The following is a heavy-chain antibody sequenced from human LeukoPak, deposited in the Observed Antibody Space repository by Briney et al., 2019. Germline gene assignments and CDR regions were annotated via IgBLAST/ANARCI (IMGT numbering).Heavy chain of an antibody. D-gene: IGHD3-22*01. CDR3: ARDLDHSSGYDDAFDI. CDR1: GYTFTGYY. CDR2: INPNSGGT. Sequence: ASVKVSCKASGYTFTGYYMHWVRQAPGQGLEWMGWINPNSGGTNYAQKFQGRVTMTRDTSISTAYMELSRLRSDDTAVYYCARDLDHSSGYDDAFDIWGQGTMATVSS. V-gene: IGHV1-2*02. J-gene: IGHJ3*02.